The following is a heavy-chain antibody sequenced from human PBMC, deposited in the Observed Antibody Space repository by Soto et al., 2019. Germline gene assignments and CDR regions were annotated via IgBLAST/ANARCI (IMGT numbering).Heavy chain of an antibody. CDR1: GFTVSSNY. Sequence: GSLRLSCAASGFTVSSNYMSWVRQAPGKGLEWVSVIYSGGSTYYADSVKGRFTISRDNSKNTLYLQMNSLRAEDTAVYYCARDGGSYGVDASDIWGQGTMVTVSS. V-gene: IGHV3-53*01. D-gene: IGHD1-26*01. CDR3: ARDGGSYGVDASDI. J-gene: IGHJ3*02. CDR2: IYSGGST.